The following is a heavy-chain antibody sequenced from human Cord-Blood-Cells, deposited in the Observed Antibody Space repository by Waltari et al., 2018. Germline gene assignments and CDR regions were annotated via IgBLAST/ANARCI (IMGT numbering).Heavy chain of an antibody. J-gene: IGHJ4*02. D-gene: IGHD3-16*01. Sequence: QVQLQQWGAGLLKPSETLSLTCAVYGGSFSGYSWSWIRQPPGKGLEWIGEINHSGSTNYNPSLKSRVNISVDTSKNQFSLKLSSVTAADTAVYYCARGQRLGMGEVYWGQGTLVTVSS. CDR3: ARGQRLGMGEVY. CDR2: INHSGST. CDR1: GGSFSGYS. V-gene: IGHV4-34*01.